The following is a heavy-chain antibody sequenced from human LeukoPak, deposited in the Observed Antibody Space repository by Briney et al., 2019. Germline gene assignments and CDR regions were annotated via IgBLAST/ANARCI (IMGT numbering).Heavy chain of an antibody. J-gene: IGHJ3*02. CDR1: GYSISYGYY. Sequence: SETLSLTCTVSGYSISYGYYWGWIRQPPGKGLEWIGSIHHGGTTYYSPSLKSRVTMSVDTSKNQFSLKLTSVTAADTAVYYCARDPRAFDIWGQGTMVTASS. CDR2: IHHGGTT. CDR3: ARDPRAFDI. V-gene: IGHV4-38-2*02.